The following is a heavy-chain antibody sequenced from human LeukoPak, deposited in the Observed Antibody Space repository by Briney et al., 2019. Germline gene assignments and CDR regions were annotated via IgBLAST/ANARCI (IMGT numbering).Heavy chain of an antibody. D-gene: IGHD6-19*01. Sequence: SETLSLTCTVSGVSISSGSYYWAWLPPPQGPGLEWNGRIAYSERTYYNPSLKGRDTISVDTSKNQFSLKMSSVTATDTAVYYCARQISSGTQPCDWFDSWGQGTLVTVSS. J-gene: IGHJ5*01. CDR1: GVSISSGSYY. V-gene: IGHV4-39*01. CDR3: ARQISSGTQPCDWFDS. CDR2: IAYSERT.